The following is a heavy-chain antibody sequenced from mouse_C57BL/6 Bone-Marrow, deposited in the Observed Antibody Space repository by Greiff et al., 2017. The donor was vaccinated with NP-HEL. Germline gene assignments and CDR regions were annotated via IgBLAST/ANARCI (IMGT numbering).Heavy chain of an antibody. CDR3: ARSIYYGNRYYFDY. J-gene: IGHJ2*01. Sequence: QVQLQHSGPELVKPGASVKISCKASGYAFSSSWMNWVKQRPGKGLEWIGRIYPGDGDTNYNGKFKGKATLTADKSSSTAYMQLSSLTSEDSAVYFCARSIYYGNRYYFDYWGQGTTLTVSS. CDR2: IYPGDGDT. CDR1: GYAFSSSW. V-gene: IGHV1-82*01. D-gene: IGHD2-1*01.